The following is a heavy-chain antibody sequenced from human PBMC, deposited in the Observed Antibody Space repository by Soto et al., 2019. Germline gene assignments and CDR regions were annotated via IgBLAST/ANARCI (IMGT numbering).Heavy chain of an antibody. J-gene: IGHJ4*02. V-gene: IGHV4-59*01. CDR3: ARESYYGSGATVVAY. CDR2: IYYSGTT. CDR1: GGSISGYY. D-gene: IGHD3-10*01. Sequence: SETLSLTYTVSGGSISGYYWSWIRQPPGKGLEWIGYIYYSGTTSYNPSLNSRVTMSVDTSKNQFSLKVNSVTAADTAVYYCARESYYGSGATVVAYWGQGTLVTVSS.